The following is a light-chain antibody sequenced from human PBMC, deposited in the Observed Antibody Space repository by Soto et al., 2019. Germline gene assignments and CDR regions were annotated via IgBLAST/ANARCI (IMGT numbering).Light chain of an antibody. J-gene: IGKJ4*01. CDR1: QSVYNN. CDR3: QQYNSWPLT. V-gene: IGKV3D-15*01. CDR2: AAS. Sequence: EVVMTQSPATLSVSPGERATLSCRTSQSVYNNLAWYLQKPGQAPRLLISAASTRATGIPARFSGSGSGTEITLTINSLQSEDFAVYYCQQYNSWPLTFGGGTKVEIK.